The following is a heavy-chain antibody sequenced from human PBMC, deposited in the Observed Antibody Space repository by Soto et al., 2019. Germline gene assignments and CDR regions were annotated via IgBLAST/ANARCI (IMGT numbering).Heavy chain of an antibody. CDR3: ARDLNPGSGYDLPIDY. D-gene: IGHD5-12*01. CDR2: ISYDGTNK. Sequence: VVSLRLKCAASGFIFSSYAMHWVRQPPGKGLEWVAVISYDGTNKYYADSVKGRFTISRDNSKNTLYLQMNSLRAEDTAVHYCARDLNPGSGYDLPIDYWGQGTLVTVSS. CDR1: GFIFSSYA. V-gene: IGHV3-30-3*01. J-gene: IGHJ4*02.